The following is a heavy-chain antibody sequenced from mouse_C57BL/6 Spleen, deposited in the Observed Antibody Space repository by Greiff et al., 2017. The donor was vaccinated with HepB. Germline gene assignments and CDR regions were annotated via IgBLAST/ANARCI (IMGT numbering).Heavy chain of an antibody. J-gene: IGHJ3*01. CDR1: GYTFTSYW. V-gene: IGHV1-74*01. CDR2: IHPSDSAT. D-gene: IGHD2-12*01. CDR3: SRGEEDDAGHFAY. Sequence: QVQLQQPGAELVKPGASVKVSCKASGYTFTSYWMHWVKQRPGQGLEWIGRIHPSDSATNYNQKFKGKATLTVDTSSSTAYIQHSSLTSEDSAVYYWSRGEEDDAGHFAYWGQGTLVTVSA.